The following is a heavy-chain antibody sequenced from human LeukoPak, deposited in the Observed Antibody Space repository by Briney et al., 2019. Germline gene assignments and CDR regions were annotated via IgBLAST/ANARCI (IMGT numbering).Heavy chain of an antibody. Sequence: GGSLRLSCVVSGFTFSNYAMHWVRQAPGKGLEYVSAISSNGGSTYYANSVKGRFTISRDNANNSLYLQMNSLRAEDTAVYYCARDPHSYGDIWGQGTLVTVSS. CDR1: GFTFSNYA. CDR2: ISSNGGST. V-gene: IGHV3-64*01. D-gene: IGHD5-18*01. CDR3: ARDPHSYGDI. J-gene: IGHJ4*02.